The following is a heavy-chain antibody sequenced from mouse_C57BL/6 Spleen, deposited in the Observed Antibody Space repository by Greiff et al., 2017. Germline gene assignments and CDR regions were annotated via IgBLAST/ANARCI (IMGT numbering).Heavy chain of an antibody. V-gene: IGHV5-6*01. J-gene: IGHJ3*01. CDR2: ISSGGSYT. Sequence: EVQLVESGGDLVKPGGSLKLSCAASGFTFSSYGMSWVRQTPDQRLEWVATISSGGSYTYYPDSVKGRFTISRDNAKTTLYLQMSSLKSEDTAMYYCASPDYGSSPGAYWGQGTLVTVSA. D-gene: IGHD1-1*01. CDR3: ASPDYGSSPGAY. CDR1: GFTFSSYG.